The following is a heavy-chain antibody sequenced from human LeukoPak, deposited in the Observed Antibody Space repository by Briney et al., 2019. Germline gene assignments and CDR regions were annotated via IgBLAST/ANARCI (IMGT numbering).Heavy chain of an antibody. Sequence: GGSLRRSCVASGFIFSNYEMNWVRQTPGKGLEWVSYISDHGKSRNYVDSVKGRFTISRDNSKNTLSLQMSTLRAEDTAVYYCARDFDSSGYYPFDLPDYWGQGTLVTVSS. J-gene: IGHJ4*02. D-gene: IGHD3-22*01. V-gene: IGHV3-48*03. CDR1: GFIFSNYE. CDR3: ARDFDSSGYYPFDLPDY. CDR2: ISDHGKSR.